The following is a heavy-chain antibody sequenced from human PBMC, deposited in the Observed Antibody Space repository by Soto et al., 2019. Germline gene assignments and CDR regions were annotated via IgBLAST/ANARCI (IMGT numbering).Heavy chain of an antibody. J-gene: IGHJ4*02. CDR3: ARDGAGIVGATGLDY. V-gene: IGHV1-69*01. Sequence: QVQLVQSGAEVKKLGSSVKVSCKASGGTFSSYAISWVRQAPGQGLEWMGGIIPIFGTANYAQKFQGRVTITADESTSTAYMELSSLRSEDTAVYYCARDGAGIVGATGLDYWGQGTLVTVSS. CDR2: IIPIFGTA. CDR1: GGTFSSYA. D-gene: IGHD1-26*01.